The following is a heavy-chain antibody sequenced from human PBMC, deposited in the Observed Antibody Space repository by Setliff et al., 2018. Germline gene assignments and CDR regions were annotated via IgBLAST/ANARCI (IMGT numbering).Heavy chain of an antibody. Sequence: PSETLSLTCTVSGDSISSGSYYWSWIRQPAGKGLEWIGQIHTSGSTNYSPSLKSRVTISIDTSKNQFSLKLNSVTATDTALYYCARRTFGSGRFDPWGQGTPVTVSS. CDR2: IHTSGST. V-gene: IGHV4-61*09. J-gene: IGHJ5*02. CDR3: ARRTFGSGRFDP. CDR1: GDSISSGSYY. D-gene: IGHD3-16*01.